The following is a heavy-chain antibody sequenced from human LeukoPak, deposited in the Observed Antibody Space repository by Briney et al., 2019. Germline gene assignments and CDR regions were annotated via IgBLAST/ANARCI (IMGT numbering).Heavy chain of an antibody. CDR1: GFTFSSYG. CDR3: ARDFYYDSSGYQNDAFDI. D-gene: IGHD3-22*01. V-gene: IGHV3-30*03. Sequence: GSLRLSCAASGFTFSSYGMHWVRQAPGKGLEWVAVISYDGRNKYYADSVKGRFTISRDNSKNTLYLQMNSLRAEGTAVYYCARDFYYDSSGYQNDAFDIWGQGTMVTVSS. J-gene: IGHJ3*02. CDR2: ISYDGRNK.